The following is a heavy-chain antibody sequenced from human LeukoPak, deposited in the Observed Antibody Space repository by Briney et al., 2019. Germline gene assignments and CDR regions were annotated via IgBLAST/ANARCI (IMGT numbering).Heavy chain of an antibody. D-gene: IGHD1-26*01. J-gene: IGHJ4*02. V-gene: IGHV3-7*03. CDR1: GFTFNIYY. CDR2: INRDGCEK. Sequence: HPGGSLRLSCAASGFTFNIYYMSWVRQAPAEALEWVAKINRDGCEKYYVDSVKGRFTIYRDNAENSLYLQMNSLRAEDTAVYYCKRSVYWRFDYWGQGTLVSVSS. CDR3: KRSVYWRFDY.